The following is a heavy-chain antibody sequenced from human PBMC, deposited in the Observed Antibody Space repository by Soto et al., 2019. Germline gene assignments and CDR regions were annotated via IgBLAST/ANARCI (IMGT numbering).Heavy chain of an antibody. CDR2: IKQDGSEK. J-gene: IGHJ5*02. D-gene: IGHD3-10*01. V-gene: IGHV3-7*01. Sequence: VQLVESGGGLVQPGGSLRLSCAASGFTFSSYWMSWVRQAPGKGLEWVANIKQDGSEKYYVDSVKGRFTISRDNAKNSLYLQMNSLRAEDTAVYYCARDFYGSGSNWFDPWGQGTLVTVSS. CDR3: ARDFYGSGSNWFDP. CDR1: GFTFSSYW.